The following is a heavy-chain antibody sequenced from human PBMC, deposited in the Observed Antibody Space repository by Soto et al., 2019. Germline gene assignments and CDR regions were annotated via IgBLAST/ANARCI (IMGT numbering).Heavy chain of an antibody. J-gene: IGHJ4*02. V-gene: IGHV4-39*01. D-gene: IGHD2-15*01. CDR2: IYYSGST. Sequence: SETLSLTCTVSGGSISSSSYYWGWIRQPPGKGLEWIGSIYYSGSTYYNPSLKSRVTISVDTSKNQFSLKLSSVTAADTAVYYCARFRHCSGGSCEGGSWGQGTLVTVSS. CDR3: ARFRHCSGGSCEGGS. CDR1: GGSISSSSYY.